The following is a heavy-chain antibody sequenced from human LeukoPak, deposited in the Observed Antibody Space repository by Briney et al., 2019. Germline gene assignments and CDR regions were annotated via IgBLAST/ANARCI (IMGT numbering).Heavy chain of an antibody. CDR3: ARPLTPGGSPWAFDI. V-gene: IGHV5-51*01. J-gene: IGHJ3*02. CDR2: IYPGDSDT. CDR1: GYSFISYW. D-gene: IGHD3-16*01. Sequence: GESLKISCQGSGYSFISYWIAWVRQMPGKGLEWMGIIYPGDSDTRYSPSFQGQVTISADKSISTAYLQWSSLKASDTAMYYCARPLTPGGSPWAFDIWGQGTMVTVSS.